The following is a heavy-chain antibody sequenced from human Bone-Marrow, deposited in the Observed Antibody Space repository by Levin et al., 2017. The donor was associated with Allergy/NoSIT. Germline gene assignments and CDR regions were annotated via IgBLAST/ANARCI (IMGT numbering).Heavy chain of an antibody. D-gene: IGHD3-9*01. J-gene: IGHJ4*02. CDR1: GFTFSSYS. CDR2: ISSSSSTI. V-gene: IGHV3-48*02. CDR3: ARDRAKGDLTGYYYLVSGFDY. Sequence: AGGSLRLSCAASGFTFSSYSMNWVRQAPGKGLEWVSYISSSSSTIYYADSVKGRFTISRDNAKYSLYLQMNSLRDEDTAVYYCARDRAKGDLTGYYYLVSGFDYWGQGTLVTVSS.